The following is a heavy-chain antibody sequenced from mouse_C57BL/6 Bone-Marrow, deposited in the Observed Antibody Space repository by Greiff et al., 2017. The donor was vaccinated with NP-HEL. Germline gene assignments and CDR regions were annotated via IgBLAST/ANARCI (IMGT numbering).Heavy chain of an antibody. CDR3: TRGTTVVECYAMDY. J-gene: IGHJ4*01. CDR1: GYTFTDYE. V-gene: IGHV1-15*01. D-gene: IGHD1-1*01. Sequence: QVQLQQSGAELVRPGASVTLSCKASGYTFTDYEMHWVKQTPVPGLEWIGAIDPETGGTAYNQKFKGKAILTADKSSSTAYMELRSLTSEDSAVYYCTRGTTVVECYAMDYWGQGTSVTVSS. CDR2: IDPETGGT.